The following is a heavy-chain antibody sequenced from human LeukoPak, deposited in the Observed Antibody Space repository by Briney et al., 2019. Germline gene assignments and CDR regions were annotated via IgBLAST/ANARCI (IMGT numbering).Heavy chain of an antibody. D-gene: IGHD2-2*01. V-gene: IGHV3-30-3*01. J-gene: IGHJ4*02. CDR2: ISYDGNSK. CDR1: GFSVGNNY. Sequence: PGGSLRLSCAVSGFSVGNNYMSWVRQAPGKGLAWVAVISYDGNSKSYAKSVKGRFTISRDNSKNTLYLEMNSLRPEDTAVYYCARAMVVIVPAAVWGQGTLVTVSS. CDR3: ARAMVVIVPAAV.